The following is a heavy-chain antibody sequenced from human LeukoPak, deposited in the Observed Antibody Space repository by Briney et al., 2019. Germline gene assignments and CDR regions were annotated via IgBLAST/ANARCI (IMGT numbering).Heavy chain of an antibody. Sequence: GASVKVSGKGSGYTFSDYFLHWVRQAPGQGLEWVGWINPSTGATNYAQSFQGRVTMASDTSIATVYMELSRLMSHDTAVYYCARLGYTGFGYPFDYWGQGTLVTVSS. CDR1: GYTFSDYF. CDR3: ARLGYTGFGYPFDY. CDR2: INPSTGAT. V-gene: IGHV1-2*02. J-gene: IGHJ4*02. D-gene: IGHD5-18*01.